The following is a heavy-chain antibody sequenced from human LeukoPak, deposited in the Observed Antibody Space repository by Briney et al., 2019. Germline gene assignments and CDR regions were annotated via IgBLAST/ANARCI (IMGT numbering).Heavy chain of an antibody. J-gene: IGHJ4*02. CDR3: ARDAYYGSGSYYY. CDR2: IYRGGST. Sequence: PGGSLRLSCAAAGFTVSSNYMSWVRQAPGKGLERVSVIYRGGSTYYADSVKGRFTISRDNSKNTLYLQMNSLRAEDTAVYYCARDAYYGSGSYYYWGQGTLVTVSS. V-gene: IGHV3-66*02. CDR1: GFTVSSNY. D-gene: IGHD3-10*01.